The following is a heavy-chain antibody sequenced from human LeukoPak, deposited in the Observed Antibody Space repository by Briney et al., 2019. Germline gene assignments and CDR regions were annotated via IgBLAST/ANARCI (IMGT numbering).Heavy chain of an antibody. CDR2: FSGASTT. CDR1: GFTFTSYA. J-gene: IGHJ4*02. Sequence: GGSLRLSCAASGFTFTSYAMSWVRQAPGKRLEWVSSFSGASTTCYGEAVKGRVTISRDNSKNVLYLQLNSLRAEDTAVYYCAKLKQWQPQRYFFEYWGQGALVTVAS. D-gene: IGHD6-19*01. V-gene: IGHV3-23*01. CDR3: AKLKQWQPQRYFFEY.